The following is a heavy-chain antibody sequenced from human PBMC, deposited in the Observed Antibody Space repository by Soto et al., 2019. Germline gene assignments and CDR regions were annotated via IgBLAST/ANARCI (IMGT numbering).Heavy chain of an antibody. D-gene: IGHD3-10*01. V-gene: IGHV3-30*18. Sequence: PGGSLRLSCAASGFTFSSYGMHWVRQAPGKGLEWVAVISYDGSNKYYADSVKGRFTISRDNSKNTLYLQMNSLRAEDTAVYYCAKDARPGGYYYYYGMDVWGQGTTVTVSS. CDR1: GFTFSSYG. CDR3: AKDARPGGYYYYYGMDV. CDR2: ISYDGSNK. J-gene: IGHJ6*02.